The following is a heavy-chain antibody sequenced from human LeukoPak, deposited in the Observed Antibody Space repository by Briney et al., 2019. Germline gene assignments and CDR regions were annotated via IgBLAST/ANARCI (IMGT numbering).Heavy chain of an antibody. D-gene: IGHD3-22*01. J-gene: IGHJ4*02. V-gene: IGHV1-46*01. Sequence: ASVKVSCKAFGYTFTSNYMHWVRQAPGQGLEWMGVISPSGGSTTYAQKFQGRVTLTRDMSTSTDYLELSSLRSEDTAVYYCAKIGYDSGPNRYDYWGRGTLVTVSS. CDR2: ISPSGGST. CDR3: AKIGYDSGPNRYDY. CDR1: GYTFTSNY.